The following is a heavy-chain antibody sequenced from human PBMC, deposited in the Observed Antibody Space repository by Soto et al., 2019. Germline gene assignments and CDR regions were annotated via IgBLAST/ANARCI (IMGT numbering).Heavy chain of an antibody. D-gene: IGHD3-3*01. CDR3: ASASPNYDFWSCYYTPYYYYGMDV. CDR1: GYTFTSYD. V-gene: IGHV1-8*01. CDR2: MNPNSGNT. Sequence: ASVKVSCKTSGYTFTSYDINWVRQATGQGLEWMGWMNPNSGNTGYAQKFQGRVTMTRNTSISTAYMELSSLRSEDTAVYYCASASPNYDFWSCYYTPYYYYGMDVWGQGTTVTVSS. J-gene: IGHJ6*02.